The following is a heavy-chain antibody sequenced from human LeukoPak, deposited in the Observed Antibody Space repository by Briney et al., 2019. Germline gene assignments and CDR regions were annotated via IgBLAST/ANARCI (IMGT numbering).Heavy chain of an antibody. V-gene: IGHV4-34*01. CDR3: ARTRRDGYNYLQTYYFDY. Sequence: SETLSLTCAVCGVSFSGYYWSWIRQPPGKGLEWIGEINHSGSTNYNPSLKSRVTISVDTSKNQFSLKLSSVTAADTAVYYCARTRRDGYNYLQTYYFDYWGQGTLVTVSS. J-gene: IGHJ4*02. CDR2: INHSGST. D-gene: IGHD5-24*01. CDR1: GVSFSGYY.